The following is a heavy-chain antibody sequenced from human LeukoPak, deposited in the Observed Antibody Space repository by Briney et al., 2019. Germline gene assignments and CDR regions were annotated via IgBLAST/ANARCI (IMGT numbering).Heavy chain of an antibody. CDR1: GGSFSGYY. V-gene: IGHV4-34*01. CDR2: INHSGST. J-gene: IGHJ4*02. CDR3: ARDSAGIPFDY. Sequence: SETLSLTCAVYGGSFSGYYWSWIRQPPGKGLEWIGEINHSGSTNYNPSLKSRVTISVDTSKNQFSLQLNSVTPEDTAVYYCARDSAGIPFDYWGQGTLVTVSS. D-gene: IGHD3-10*01.